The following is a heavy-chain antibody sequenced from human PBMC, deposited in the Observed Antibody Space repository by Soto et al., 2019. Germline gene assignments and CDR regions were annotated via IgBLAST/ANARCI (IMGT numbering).Heavy chain of an antibody. V-gene: IGHV3-7*01. CDR3: ARMVMAAAGGYGYYYYYMDV. Sequence: GGSLRLSCAASGFTFSSHWMTWVRQAPGKGLEWVANVNQDGSEKYYVDSVRGRFTISRDNAKNSVYLQMNSLRAEDTAVYYCARMVMAAAGGYGYYYYYMDVWGKGTTVTVSS. D-gene: IGHD6-25*01. CDR2: VNQDGSEK. J-gene: IGHJ6*03. CDR1: GFTFSSHW.